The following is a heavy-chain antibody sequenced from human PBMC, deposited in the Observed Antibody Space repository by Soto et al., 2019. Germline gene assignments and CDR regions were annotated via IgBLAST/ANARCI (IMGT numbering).Heavy chain of an antibody. CDR2: IKVDSGYT. CDR1: GYPFIKYG. J-gene: IGHJ5*02. CDR3: ATSYETGFDP. V-gene: IGHV1-18*04. Sequence: QLQLVQSAAEVKKPGASVRVSCKAYGYPFIKYGISWIRQAPEQGLEWMGWIKVDSGYTNYAQKFQGRVTMTEDTSSDTAFMELRSLRLDDTVVYFCATSYETGFDPWGQGTLVSVSS. D-gene: IGHD5-12*01.